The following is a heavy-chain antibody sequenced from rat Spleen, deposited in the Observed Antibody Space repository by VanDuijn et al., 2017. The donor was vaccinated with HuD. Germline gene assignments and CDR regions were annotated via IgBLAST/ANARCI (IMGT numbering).Heavy chain of an antibody. D-gene: IGHD2-7*01. V-gene: IGHV5S10*01. J-gene: IGHJ3*01. Sequence: EVQLVESGGGLVQPGRSLKLSCAASGFTFSDYYMAWVRQAPKKGLEWVASISYEGSSTYYRDSVKGRFTISRDNPKSTLYLQMDSLRSEDTATYYCAAHGPRISRFAYWGQGSLVTVSS. CDR1: GFTFSDYY. CDR3: AAHGPRISRFAY. CDR2: ISYEGSST.